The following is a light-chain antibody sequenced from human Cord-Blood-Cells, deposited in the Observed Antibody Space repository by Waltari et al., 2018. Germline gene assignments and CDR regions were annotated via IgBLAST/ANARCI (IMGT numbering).Light chain of an antibody. CDR1: SSDVGSYNL. Sequence: QSALTQPASVSGSPGQSITISCTGTSSDVGSYNLVSWYQQHPGKAPKLMVYEGSKRPSGVSHRFSGSKSGNTASLTSSGLQAEDEADYYCCSYAGSSPRVVFGGGTKLTVL. CDR3: CSYAGSSPRVV. CDR2: EGS. V-gene: IGLV2-23*01. J-gene: IGLJ2*01.